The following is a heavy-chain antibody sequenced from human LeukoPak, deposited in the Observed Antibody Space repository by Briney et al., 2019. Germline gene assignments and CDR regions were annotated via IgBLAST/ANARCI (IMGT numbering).Heavy chain of an antibody. Sequence: ASVKVSCKASGYTFTSYYMHWVRQAPGQGLEWMGIINPSGGSTSYAQKFQGRVTMTRDMSTSTVYMELSSLRSEDTAVYYCARGNYAYYYDSSGYYSPFDYWGQGTLVAVSS. V-gene: IGHV1-46*01. D-gene: IGHD3-22*01. J-gene: IGHJ4*02. CDR2: INPSGGST. CDR3: ARGNYAYYYDSSGYYSPFDY. CDR1: GYTFTSYY.